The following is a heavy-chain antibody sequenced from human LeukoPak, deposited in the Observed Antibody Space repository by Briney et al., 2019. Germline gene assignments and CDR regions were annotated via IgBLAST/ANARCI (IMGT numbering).Heavy chain of an antibody. V-gene: IGHV4-61*02. CDR2: IYTSGST. CDR3: ARGLVVPAAISWFDP. CDR1: GGSISSGSYY. D-gene: IGHD2-2*02. J-gene: IGHJ5*02. Sequence: SETLSLTCTVSGGSISSGSYYWSCIRQPAGKGLEWIGRIYTSGSTNYNPSLKSRVTISVDTSKNQFSLKLSSVTAADTAVYYCARGLVVPAAISWFDPWGQGTLVTVSS.